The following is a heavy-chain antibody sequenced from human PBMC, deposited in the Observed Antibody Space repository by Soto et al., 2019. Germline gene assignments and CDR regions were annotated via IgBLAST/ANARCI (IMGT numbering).Heavy chain of an antibody. CDR2: IIGSGLGT. CDR1: GFTFSSYA. CDR3: AKPTVAWGAMHV. D-gene: IGHD4-4*01. V-gene: IGHV3-23*01. Sequence: GGSLRLSCAASGFTFSSYAMSWVRQAPGKGLEWVSAIIGSGLGTYYADSVKGRFTISRDNSKNTLYLQMNSLRAEDTAVYYCAKPTVAWGAMHVWGQGTTVTGSS. J-gene: IGHJ6*01.